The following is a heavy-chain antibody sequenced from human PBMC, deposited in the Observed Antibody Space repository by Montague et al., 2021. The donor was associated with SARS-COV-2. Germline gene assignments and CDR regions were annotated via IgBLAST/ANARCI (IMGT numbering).Heavy chain of an antibody. V-gene: IGHV4-38-2*01. Sequence: SETLSLTCSVSGYSISSGYYWGWIRQPPGKGLEWIGNIYHSGGTYYSPSRKSRVTVSVDTSKNQFSLRLSSVTAADTAVYYCARWYYGSGSYAHWGHGTLVTVSS. D-gene: IGHD3-10*01. CDR3: ARWYYGSGSYAH. J-gene: IGHJ4*01. CDR1: GYSISSGYY. CDR2: IYHSGGT.